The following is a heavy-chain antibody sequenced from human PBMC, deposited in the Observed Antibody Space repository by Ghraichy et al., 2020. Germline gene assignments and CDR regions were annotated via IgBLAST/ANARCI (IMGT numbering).Heavy chain of an antibody. CDR3: ARIESGYVFDYFHN. CDR2: IYSGGAT. D-gene: IGHD6-13*01. J-gene: IGHJ4*02. V-gene: IGHV3-66*01. CDR1: GFSVTTDH. Sequence: GGSLRLSCAASGFSVTTDHMAWVRQAPGKGLEFVSLIYSGGATIYADSVKGRFTMSRDDSRNTLYLQLTSLRVEDTAVYFCARIESGYVFDYFHNWGQGTLVTVSS.